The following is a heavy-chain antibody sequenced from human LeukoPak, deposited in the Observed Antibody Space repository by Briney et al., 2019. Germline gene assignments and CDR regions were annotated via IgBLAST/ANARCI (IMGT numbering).Heavy chain of an antibody. V-gene: IGHV4-59*01. CDR1: GGSISSYY. Sequence: SETLSLTCTVSGGSISSYYWSWIRQPPGKGLEWIGYIYYSGSTNYNPSLKSRVTISVDTSKNQFSLKLSSVTAADTAVYYCARPLGGSYSDAFDIWGQGTMVTVSS. CDR3: ARPLGGSYSDAFDI. CDR2: IYYSGST. J-gene: IGHJ3*02. D-gene: IGHD1-26*01.